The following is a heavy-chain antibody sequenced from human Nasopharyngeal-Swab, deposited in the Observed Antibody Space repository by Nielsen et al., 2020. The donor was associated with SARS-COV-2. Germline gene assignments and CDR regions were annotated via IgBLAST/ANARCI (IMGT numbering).Heavy chain of an antibody. CDR2: IKQDGSEK. V-gene: IGHV3-7*01. Sequence: VRQAPGKGLEWVANIKQDGSEKYYVDSVKGRFTISRDNAKNSLYLQMNSLRAEDTAVYYCARDVWDIVVVVAANGFDCWGQGTLVTVSS. CDR3: ARDVWDIVVVVAANGFDC. D-gene: IGHD2-15*01. J-gene: IGHJ4*02.